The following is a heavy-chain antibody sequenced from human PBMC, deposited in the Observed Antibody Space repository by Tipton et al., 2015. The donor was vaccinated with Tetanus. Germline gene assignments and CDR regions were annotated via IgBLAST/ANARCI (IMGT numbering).Heavy chain of an antibody. V-gene: IGHV3-7*01. CDR2: IKQDGSEK. CDR3: ASSSRGYYDSSGYYGYFQH. Sequence: SLRLSCAASGFTFSSYWMSWVRQAPRKGLEWVANIKQDGSEKYYADSVKGRFTISRDNAKNSLFLQVNSLRAEDTAVYYCASSSRGYYDSSGYYGYFQHWGQGTLVTVS. D-gene: IGHD3-22*01. J-gene: IGHJ1*01. CDR1: GFTFSSYW.